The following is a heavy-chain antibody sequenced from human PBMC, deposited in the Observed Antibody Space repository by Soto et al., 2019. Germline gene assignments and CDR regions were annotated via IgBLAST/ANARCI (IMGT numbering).Heavy chain of an antibody. Sequence: QGQLQQSGPGLVKPSQTLSLTCAISGDSVSSDITSWNWIRQSPSRGLEWLGRTYYRSKWFHDYAASVKSRIAILPDTSKNQFSLELNSITPEDTAVYYCARGNALDVWGQGTVVTVSS. CDR3: ARGNALDV. J-gene: IGHJ3*01. CDR2: TYYRSKWFH. CDR1: GDSVSSDITS. V-gene: IGHV6-1*01. D-gene: IGHD3-10*01.